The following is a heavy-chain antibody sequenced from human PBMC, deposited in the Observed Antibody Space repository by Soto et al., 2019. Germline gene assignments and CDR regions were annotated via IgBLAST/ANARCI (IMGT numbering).Heavy chain of an antibody. V-gene: IGHV4-39*01. CDR2: IFYTGSA. D-gene: IGHD1-26*01. Sequence: SETLSLTCNVSGESMSNTAYYWGWIRQTPGKGLEWIGSIFYTGSAYYNSSLKSRVTISVDTSKNQFSLKLLSVAAADTAIYYCARLKSTYSGSYYGGGFFDYWGQGSLVTVSS. CDR3: ARLKSTYSGSYYGGGFFDY. J-gene: IGHJ4*02. CDR1: GESMSNTAYY.